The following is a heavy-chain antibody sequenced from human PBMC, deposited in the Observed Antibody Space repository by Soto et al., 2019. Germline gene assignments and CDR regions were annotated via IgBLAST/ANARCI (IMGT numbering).Heavy chain of an antibody. CDR3: ARDSGRLYYDSWGGYDNGMDV. Sequence: SETLSLTCTVSGASFNNYYWSWIRQPPGKGLEWIGCIYYRGSTNYNPSLKSRVTISRDTSKNQFSLKLSSVTAADTAVYYCARDSGRLYYDSWGGYDNGMDVGCKETTV. V-gene: IGHV4-59*01. D-gene: IGHD3-3*01. CDR1: GASFNNYY. J-gene: IGHJ6*04. CDR2: IYYRGST.